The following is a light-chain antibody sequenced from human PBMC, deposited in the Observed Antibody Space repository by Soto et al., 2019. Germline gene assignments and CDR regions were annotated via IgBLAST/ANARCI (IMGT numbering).Light chain of an antibody. CDR2: EGS. CDR3: CSYAGGSTWE. Sequence: QPASVSGSPGQSITISCIGGNTDVGSYNLVSWYQHHPGKAPKLMIYEGSKRPSGVSNRFSGSKSGNTASLTISGLQAEDESDYYCCSYAGGSTWEFGGGTKLTVL. V-gene: IGLV2-23*01. CDR1: NTDVGSYNL. J-gene: IGLJ3*02.